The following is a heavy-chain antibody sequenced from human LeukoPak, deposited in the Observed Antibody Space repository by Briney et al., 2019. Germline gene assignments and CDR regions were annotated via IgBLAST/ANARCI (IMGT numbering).Heavy chain of an antibody. Sequence: SETLSLTCTASGGSISSHYWSWIRQPAGQGLEWIGRIFTSGSTNYNPSLKSRLTMSVHMSKNQFSLELSYVTAADTAVYYCARGGDWNPFDYWGQGILVTVSS. V-gene: IGHV4-4*07. J-gene: IGHJ4*02. CDR3: ARGGDWNPFDY. D-gene: IGHD1-1*01. CDR2: IFTSGST. CDR1: GGSISSHY.